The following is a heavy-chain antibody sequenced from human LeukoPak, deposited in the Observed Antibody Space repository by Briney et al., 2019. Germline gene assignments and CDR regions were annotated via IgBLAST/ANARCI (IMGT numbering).Heavy chain of an antibody. D-gene: IGHD3-22*01. J-gene: IGHJ1*01. Sequence: GGSLRLSCAASGFTFSSYWMHWVRQAPGKGLVWVSRIKSDGSTRYADSVKGRFTVSRDNAKNTVSLQMNSLRAEDTGVYYCARAPSEIGGYYPEYFRHWGQGTRVIVSS. CDR2: IKSDGST. CDR3: ARAPSEIGGYYPEYFRH. V-gene: IGHV3-74*01. CDR1: GFTFSSYW.